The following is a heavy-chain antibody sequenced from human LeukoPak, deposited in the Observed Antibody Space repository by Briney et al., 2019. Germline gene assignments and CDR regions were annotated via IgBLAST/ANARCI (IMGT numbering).Heavy chain of an antibody. V-gene: IGHV3-48*03. D-gene: IGHD3-9*01. CDR1: GFTINSYW. Sequence: GGSLRLSCAASGFTINSYWMNWVRQAPGKGLEWVSCISSSGSTIYYADSVKGRSTISRDNAKNSLYLQMNSLRAGDTAVYYCARLFDGGYWGRGTLVTVSS. CDR2: ISSSGSTI. J-gene: IGHJ4*02. CDR3: ARLFDGGY.